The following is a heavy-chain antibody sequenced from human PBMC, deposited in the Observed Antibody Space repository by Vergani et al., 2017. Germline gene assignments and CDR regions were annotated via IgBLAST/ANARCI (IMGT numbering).Heavy chain of an antibody. CDR2: ISYNGGNQ. Sequence: QVQLVESGGNLVQPGRSLRLSCAAAGFKFSNFGMHWVRRVPGKGLEWVAFISYNGGNQYYADSVQGRFTISRDNTKNILYLQMSSLRVEDTALYYCTRDVADTHSSIWPLNYHYFMDVWGEGTTVTVSS. D-gene: IGHD6-13*01. V-gene: IGHV3-33*05. J-gene: IGHJ6*03. CDR1: GFKFSNFG. CDR3: TRDVADTHSSIWPLNYHYFMDV.